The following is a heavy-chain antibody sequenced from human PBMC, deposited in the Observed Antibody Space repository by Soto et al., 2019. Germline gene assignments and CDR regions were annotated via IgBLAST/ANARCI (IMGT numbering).Heavy chain of an antibody. CDR1: GFTFSNHG. D-gene: IGHD2-15*01. Sequence: QVQSVESGGGVVQPGTSLRLSCAVSGFTFSNHGMHWVRQAPGKGLEWVAFISYDGRNIDYVDSLKGRFTITRDNFKETRCRQMNTLRADDTSVYYCARDRGWSRSHYFDSWGQGTLVTVSS. CDR2: ISYDGRNI. CDR3: ARDRGWSRSHYFDS. J-gene: IGHJ4*02. V-gene: IGHV3-33*01.